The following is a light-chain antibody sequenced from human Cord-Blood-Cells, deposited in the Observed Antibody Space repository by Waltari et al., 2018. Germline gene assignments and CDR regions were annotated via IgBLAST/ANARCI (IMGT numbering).Light chain of an antibody. CDR1: SGHSSYA. Sequence: QLVLTQSPSASASLGASVKLTCTLSSGHSSYAIAWHQQQPEKGPRYLMKLNSDGNHSKGDGIPDRFSGSSSGAERYLTISSLQSEDEADYYCQTWGTGIHVFGGGTKLTVL. J-gene: IGLJ3*02. CDR3: QTWGTGIHV. CDR2: LNSDGNH. V-gene: IGLV4-69*01.